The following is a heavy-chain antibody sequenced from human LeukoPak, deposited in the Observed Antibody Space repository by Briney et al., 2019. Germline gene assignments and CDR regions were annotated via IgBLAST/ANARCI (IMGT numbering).Heavy chain of an antibody. Sequence: GGSLRLSCAASGFTFSGSAMHWVRQASGKGLEWVGRIRSKANSYATAYAASVKGRFTISRDDSKNTAYLQMNSLKTEDTAVYYCTRPFDDDSSGYYYDLGYWGQGTLVTVSS. CDR1: GFTFSGSA. CDR2: IRSKANSYAT. J-gene: IGHJ4*02. V-gene: IGHV3-73*01. CDR3: TRPFDDDSSGYYYDLGY. D-gene: IGHD3-22*01.